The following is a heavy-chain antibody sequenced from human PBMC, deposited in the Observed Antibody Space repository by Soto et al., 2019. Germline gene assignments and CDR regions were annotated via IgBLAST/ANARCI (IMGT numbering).Heavy chain of an antibody. CDR2: IYYSGST. J-gene: IGHJ4*02. Sequence: SETLSLTCTVSGGSVSIGSYYWSWIRQPPGKGLEWIGYIYYSGSTNYNPSLKSRVTISVDTSKNQFSLKLSSVTAADTAVYYCARVVPIAAAGFFDYWGQGTLVTVSS. D-gene: IGHD6-13*01. V-gene: IGHV4-61*01. CDR3: ARVVPIAAAGFFDY. CDR1: GGSVSIGSYY.